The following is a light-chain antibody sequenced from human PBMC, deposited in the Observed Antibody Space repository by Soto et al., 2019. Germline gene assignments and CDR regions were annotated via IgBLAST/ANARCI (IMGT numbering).Light chain of an antibody. CDR3: QQYYSTPYT. V-gene: IGKV4-1*01. J-gene: IGKJ2*01. CDR2: WAS. CDR1: QSVLYSSSNRNY. Sequence: DIVMTQSPDSLSVSLGERATNNCKSSQSVLYSSSNRNYLAWFQQKPGQPPKLLFYWASTRESGVPDRFSGSGSGTDFTLTISSLQAEDVAVYYCQQYYSTPYTFGQGTKLEIK.